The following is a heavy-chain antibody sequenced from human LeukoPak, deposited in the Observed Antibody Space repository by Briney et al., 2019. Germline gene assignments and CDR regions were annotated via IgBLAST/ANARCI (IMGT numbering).Heavy chain of an antibody. CDR3: ARDSGSPFYDSSGYFDY. J-gene: IGHJ4*02. D-gene: IGHD3-22*01. Sequence: PGGSLRLSCAASGFTFSSYAMSWVRQAPGKGLEWVSVIYSGGRTYYADSVKGRFTISRDNSKNTLYLQMNSLRAEDTAVYYCARDSGSPFYDSSGYFDYWGQGTLVTVSS. CDR2: IYSGGRT. V-gene: IGHV3-53*01. CDR1: GFTFSSYA.